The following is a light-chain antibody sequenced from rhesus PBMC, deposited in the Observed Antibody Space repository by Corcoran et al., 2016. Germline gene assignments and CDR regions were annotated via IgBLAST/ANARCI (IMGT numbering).Light chain of an antibody. V-gene: IGKV1-22*01. CDR1: QGISSW. Sequence: DIQMTQSPSSLSASVGDTVTITCRASQGISSWLAWYQQKPGKAPNLLSYKASSLQSGVPSRFSGSGSWTDFTLTISSLRSEDFVTYYCQQYSSRPLTFGGGTKVEIK. J-gene: IGKJ4*01. CDR3: QQYSSRPLT. CDR2: KAS.